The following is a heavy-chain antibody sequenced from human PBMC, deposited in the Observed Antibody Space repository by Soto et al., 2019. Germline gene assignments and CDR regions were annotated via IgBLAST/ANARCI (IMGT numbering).Heavy chain of an antibody. V-gene: IGHV4-34*01. Sequence: QVQLQQWGAGLLKPSETLSLNCAVNGGSLSGYYWSWIRKPPGKGPEWIGEIKDGGSTNYSPSLRGRATISADTSNNQFSLRLNSVTAADTGVYYCARGQEGVVATHWDQGALVTVSS. CDR2: IKDGGST. CDR3: ARGQEGVVATH. CDR1: GGSLSGYY. J-gene: IGHJ4*02. D-gene: IGHD5-12*01.